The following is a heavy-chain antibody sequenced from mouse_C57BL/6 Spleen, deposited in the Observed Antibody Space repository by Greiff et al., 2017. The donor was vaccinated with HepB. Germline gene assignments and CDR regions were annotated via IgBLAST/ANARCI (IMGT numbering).Heavy chain of an antibody. CDR1: GFTFSSYA. D-gene: IGHD2-10*02. J-gene: IGHJ4*01. CDR3: ARDRVEYGNPYAMDY. Sequence: EVQGVESGGGLVKPGGSLKLSCAASGFTFSSYAMSWVRQTPEKRLEWVATISDGGSYTYYPDNVKGRFTISRDNANNNLYLQMSHLKSEDTAMYYCARDRVEYGNPYAMDYWGQGTSVTVSS. V-gene: IGHV5-4*01. CDR2: ISDGGSYT.